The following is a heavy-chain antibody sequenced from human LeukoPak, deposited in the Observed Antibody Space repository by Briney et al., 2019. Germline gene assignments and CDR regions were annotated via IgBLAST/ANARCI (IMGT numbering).Heavy chain of an antibody. V-gene: IGHV3-21*01. CDR3: ARDEGGGYDTYFDY. D-gene: IGHD5-12*01. CDR2: ISSSSYI. CDR1: GFTFSSYS. J-gene: IGHJ4*02. Sequence: GSLRLSCAASGFTFSSYSMNWVRQAPGKGLEWVSSISSSSYIYYADSVKGRFTISRDNAKNSLYLQMNSLRAEDTAVYYCARDEGGGYDTYFDYWGQGTLVTVSS.